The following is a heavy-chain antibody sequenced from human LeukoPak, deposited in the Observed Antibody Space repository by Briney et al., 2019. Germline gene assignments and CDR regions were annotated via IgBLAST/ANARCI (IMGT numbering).Heavy chain of an antibody. V-gene: IGHV4-59*01. J-gene: IGHJ5*02. CDR1: GGSICYYY. CDR3: ARGGTYNDILSFDP. Sequence: KSSETLSLTCTVSGGSICYYYWTWIRQSPGKGLEWIGQIYYTGSTYYNPSLKRRVTISVDTSRNQFSLNLTSVTAADTAVYYCARGGTYNDILSFDPWGQGTLVTVSS. CDR2: IYYTGST. D-gene: IGHD3-9*01.